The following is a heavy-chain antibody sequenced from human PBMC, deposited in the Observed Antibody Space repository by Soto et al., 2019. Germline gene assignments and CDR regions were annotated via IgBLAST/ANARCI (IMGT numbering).Heavy chain of an antibody. CDR2: ISSSSSYI. J-gene: IGHJ2*01. CDR1: GFTFSSYS. Sequence: GGSLRLSCAASGFTFSSYSMNWVRQAPGKGLEWVSSISSSSSYIYYADSVKGRFTISRDNAKNSLYLQMNSLRAEDTAVYYCARPKWEPLEQWYFDLWGRGTLVTVSS. V-gene: IGHV3-21*01. CDR3: ARPKWEPLEQWYFDL. D-gene: IGHD1-26*01.